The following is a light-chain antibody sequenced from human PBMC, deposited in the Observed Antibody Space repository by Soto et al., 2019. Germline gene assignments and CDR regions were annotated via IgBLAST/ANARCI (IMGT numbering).Light chain of an antibody. V-gene: IGKV3-20*01. CDR3: QQYDNSPIT. CDR1: ESVSSHY. Sequence: EIVLTQSPATLSLSPGERATLSSRASESVSSHYIGWYQQRRGQAPRLLIYGASSRATGIPDRFSGTGSETDFTLTISRLEPEDFAVYYCQQYDNSPITFGQGTRLEI. J-gene: IGKJ5*01. CDR2: GAS.